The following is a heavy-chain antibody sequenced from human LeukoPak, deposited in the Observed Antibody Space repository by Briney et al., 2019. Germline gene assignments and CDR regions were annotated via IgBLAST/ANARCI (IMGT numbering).Heavy chain of an antibody. CDR1: GFTFSSYS. V-gene: IGHV3-48*04. CDR3: AREKGDCGGDCYAGRPFDY. Sequence: TGGSLRLSCAASGFTFSSYSMNWVRQAPGKGLEWVSYISSSSSTIYYADSVKGRFTISRDNAKNSLYLQMNSLRAEDTAVYYCAREKGDCGGDCYAGRPFDYWGQGTLVTVSS. CDR2: ISSSSSTI. J-gene: IGHJ4*02. D-gene: IGHD2-21*02.